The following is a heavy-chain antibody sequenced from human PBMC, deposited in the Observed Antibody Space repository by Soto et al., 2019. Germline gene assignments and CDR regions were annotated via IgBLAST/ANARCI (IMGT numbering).Heavy chain of an antibody. D-gene: IGHD6-19*01. CDR1: GFTFSSAP. CDR3: TTPAIPVDGTQPFNY. CDR2: IKPNTNGGAI. V-gene: IGHV3-15*01. Sequence: EVQLVESGGGFVKPGESLTLSCAASGFTFSSAPMSWVRQAPGKGLEWVGRIKPNTNGGAIDYLAPVKGRFTLSRDASKNTLYLQMNSLKIEDSALYYCTTPAIPVDGTQPFNYWGQGALVTVSS. J-gene: IGHJ4*02.